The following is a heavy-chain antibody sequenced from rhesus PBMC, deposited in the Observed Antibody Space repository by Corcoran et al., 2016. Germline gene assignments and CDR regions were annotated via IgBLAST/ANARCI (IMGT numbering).Heavy chain of an antibody. CDR3: ARHKMTTVIDY. D-gene: IGHD4-35*01. CDR1: GGSISSNY. Sequence: QVQLQESGPGLVKPLETLSLTCAVSGGSISSNYWSWFRQAPGKGREWIGYIYGSGSSTNYNPSLKSRVTLSVDTSKNQLSLKLSSVTAADTAVYYCARHKMTTVIDYWGQGVLVTVSS. V-gene: IGHV4S11*01. CDR2: IYGSGSST. J-gene: IGHJ4*01.